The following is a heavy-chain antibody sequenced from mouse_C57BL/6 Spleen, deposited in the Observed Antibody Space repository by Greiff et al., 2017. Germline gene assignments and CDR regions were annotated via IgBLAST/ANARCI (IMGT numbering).Heavy chain of an antibody. CDR3: SVVAPYYAMDY. Sequence: EVKVVESGVGLVQPGGSMKLSCAASGFTFSDAWMDWVRQSPEKGLEWVAEIRNKANNHATYYAESVKGRFTISRDDSKSSVYLQMNSLRAEDTGIYYCSVVAPYYAMDYWGQGTSVTVSS. V-gene: IGHV6-6*01. J-gene: IGHJ4*01. D-gene: IGHD1-1*01. CDR2: IRNKANNHAT. CDR1: GFTFSDAW.